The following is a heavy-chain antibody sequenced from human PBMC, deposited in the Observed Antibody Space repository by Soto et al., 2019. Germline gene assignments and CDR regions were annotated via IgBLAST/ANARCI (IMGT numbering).Heavy chain of an antibody. CDR1: GYSFTSYW. V-gene: IGHV5-10-1*01. CDR2: IDPSDSYT. D-gene: IGHD2-2*01. J-gene: IGHJ4*02. CDR3: ARVGYCSSTSCYSDY. Sequence: GESLKLSCKGSGYSFTSYWISWVRQMPGKGLEWMGRIDPSDSYTNYSPSFQGHVTISADKSISTAYLQWSSLKASDTAMYYCARVGYCSSTSCYSDYWGQGTLVTVSS.